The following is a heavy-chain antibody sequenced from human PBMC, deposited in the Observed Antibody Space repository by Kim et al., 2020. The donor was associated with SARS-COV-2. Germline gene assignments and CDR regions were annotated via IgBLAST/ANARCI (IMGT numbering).Heavy chain of an antibody. CDR3: ARSRITMVRGVGGYCDY. Sequence: LQRRVTISVDTSKNQFSLKLSSVTAADTAVYYCARSRITMVRGVGGYCDYWGQGTLVTVSS. D-gene: IGHD3-10*01. V-gene: IGHV4-34*01. J-gene: IGHJ4*02.